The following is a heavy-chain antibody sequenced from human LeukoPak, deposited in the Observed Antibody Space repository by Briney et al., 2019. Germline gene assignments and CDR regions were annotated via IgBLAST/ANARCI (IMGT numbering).Heavy chain of an antibody. D-gene: IGHD2-2*01. CDR3: ARVRTYCSSTSCPTPYYFDY. J-gene: IGHJ4*02. CDR1: GFTFSSYW. Sequence: GGSLRLSCAASGFTFSSYWMSWVRQAPGKGLEWVANIKQDGSEKYYVDSVKGRFTISRDNAKNSLYLQMNSLRAEDTAVYYCARVRTYCSSTSCPTPYYFDYWGQGTLVTVSS. V-gene: IGHV3-7*01. CDR2: IKQDGSEK.